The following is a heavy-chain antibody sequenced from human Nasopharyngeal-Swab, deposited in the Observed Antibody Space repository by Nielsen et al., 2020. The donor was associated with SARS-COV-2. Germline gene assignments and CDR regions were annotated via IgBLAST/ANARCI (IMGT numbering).Heavy chain of an antibody. D-gene: IGHD4-17*01. CDR3: ARDAPAHYGAFY. CDR2: IAHDASNE. Sequence: GESLKISCAASGFTFSSFSMHWVRQAPGKGLEGVAFIAHDASNEYYGDSVKGRFSISRDSSKNTLYLQMDSLRGEDTAVYYCARDAPAHYGAFYWGRGTLVTVSS. CDR1: GFTFSSFS. V-gene: IGHV3-30*03. J-gene: IGHJ4*02.